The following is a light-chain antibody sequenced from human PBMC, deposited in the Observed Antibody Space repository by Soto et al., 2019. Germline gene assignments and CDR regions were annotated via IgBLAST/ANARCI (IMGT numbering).Light chain of an antibody. CDR1: QGISTY. Sequence: DIQMTQSPSSLSASVGDRVTITCRASQGISTYFTWYLQQPGPAPTLLFYAASSLQSGVPSRFSGSGSETDFTLTISSLQPDDFATYYCQHYNSYSEAFGQGTKVDI. CDR2: AAS. J-gene: IGKJ1*01. V-gene: IGKV1-16*01. CDR3: QHYNSYSEA.